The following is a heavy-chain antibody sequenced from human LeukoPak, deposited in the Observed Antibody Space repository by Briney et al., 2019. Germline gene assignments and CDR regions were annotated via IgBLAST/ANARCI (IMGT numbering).Heavy chain of an antibody. CDR2: IKQDGSEK. J-gene: IGHJ4*02. V-gene: IGHV3-7*05. D-gene: IGHD6-13*01. CDR1: GFTFSSSW. CDR3: ASVEHSSSWYVY. Sequence: GGSLRLSCAASGFTFSSSWMSWVRQTPGKGLEWVANIKQDGSEKYYVDSVKGRFTISRDNAKNSLYLQMNSLRAEDTAVYYCASVEHSSSWYVYWGQGTLVTVSS.